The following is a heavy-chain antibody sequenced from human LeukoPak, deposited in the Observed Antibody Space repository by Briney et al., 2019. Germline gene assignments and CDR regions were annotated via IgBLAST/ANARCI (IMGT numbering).Heavy chain of an antibody. Sequence: GGSLRLSCAASGFTFSSYWMSWVRQAPGKGLEWVANIEQDGSEKYYVDSVKGRFTISRDNAKNSLYLQMNSLRAEDTAVYYCARAPYSGYEVYFDYWGQGTLVTVSS. CDR2: IEQDGSEK. CDR1: GFTFSSYW. D-gene: IGHD5-12*01. CDR3: ARAPYSGYEVYFDY. J-gene: IGHJ4*02. V-gene: IGHV3-7*01.